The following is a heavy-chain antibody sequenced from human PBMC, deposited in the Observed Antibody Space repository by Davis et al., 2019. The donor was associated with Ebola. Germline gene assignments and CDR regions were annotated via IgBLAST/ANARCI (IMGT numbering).Heavy chain of an antibody. J-gene: IGHJ5*02. CDR3: ARVIWAARPFWFDP. CDR2: IYYSGST. Sequence: SETLSLTCAVSGGSISSSNWWSWVRQSPGKGLEWIGYIYYSGSTNYNPSLKSRVTISVDTSKNQFSLKLSSVTAADTAVYYCARVIWAARPFWFDPWGQGTLVTVSS. D-gene: IGHD6-6*01. V-gene: IGHV4-4*02. CDR1: GGSISSSNW.